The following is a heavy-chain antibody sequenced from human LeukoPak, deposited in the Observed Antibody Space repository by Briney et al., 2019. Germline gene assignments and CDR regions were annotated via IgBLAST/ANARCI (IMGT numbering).Heavy chain of an antibody. CDR2: IIPIFGTA. CDR1: GGTCSSYA. J-gene: IGHJ4*02. D-gene: IGHD2-2*01. V-gene: IGHV1-69*06. Sequence: SVKVSCKASGGTCSSYAISWVRQAPGQGLEWMGGIIPIFGTANYAQKFQGRVTITADKSTSTAYMELSSLRSEDTAVYYCAREKDIVVVPAARGGFDYWGQGTLVTVSS. CDR3: AREKDIVVVPAARGGFDY.